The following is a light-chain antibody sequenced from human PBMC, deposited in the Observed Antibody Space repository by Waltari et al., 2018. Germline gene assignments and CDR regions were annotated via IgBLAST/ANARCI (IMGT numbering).Light chain of an antibody. Sequence: DIPMNQSPSSLSASIGDRGSITCRASQGIRNYLAWSQQKPGKVPKVLIYAASSMPSGVPSRFVGSGSGTEFTLTINSLQPEDVATYYCQKYDSAPLTFGPGTKVDIK. CDR2: AAS. CDR3: QKYDSAPLT. J-gene: IGKJ3*01. CDR1: QGIRNY. V-gene: IGKV1-27*01.